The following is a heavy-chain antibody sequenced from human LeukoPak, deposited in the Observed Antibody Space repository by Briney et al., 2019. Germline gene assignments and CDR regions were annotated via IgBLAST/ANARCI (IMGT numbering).Heavy chain of an antibody. V-gene: IGHV3-30*04. D-gene: IGHD6-6*01. Sequence: GGSLRLSCAASGFTFSSYAMHWVRQAPGKGLEWVTVISYDGTNKYYADSVKGRFTISRDNSKNTLYLQMNSLRAEDTAVYYCARGGDSSSSYLDYWGQGTLVTVSS. J-gene: IGHJ4*02. CDR3: ARGGDSSSSYLDY. CDR1: GFTFSSYA. CDR2: ISYDGTNK.